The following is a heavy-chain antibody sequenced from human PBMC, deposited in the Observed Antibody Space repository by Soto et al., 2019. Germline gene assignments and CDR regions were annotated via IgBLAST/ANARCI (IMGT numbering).Heavy chain of an antibody. J-gene: IGHJ4*02. CDR3: AKDATSYYNTLPRAYFDA. V-gene: IGHV3-30*18. CDR1: GFPFCDYG. Sequence: PWGSLCITCACPGFPFCDYGINWVCNGQRSGLEWVEIISFDGTTKLYADSVQGRFPISRDNSKNTVFLQMNGLRVADMAVYYCAKDATSYYNTLPRAYFDAWGQGTTVTVSS. CDR2: ISFDGTTK. D-gene: IGHD3-22*01.